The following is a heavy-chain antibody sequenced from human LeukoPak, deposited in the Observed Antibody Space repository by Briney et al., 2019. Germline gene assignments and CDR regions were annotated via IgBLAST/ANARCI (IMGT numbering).Heavy chain of an antibody. CDR1: GGSFSGYY. CDR2: INHSGST. J-gene: IGHJ5*02. Sequence: SETLSLTCAVYGGSFSGYYWSWIRQPPGKGLEWIGEINHSGSTNYNPSLKSRVTISVDTSKNQFSLKLSSVTAADTAVYYCARRWIVVPNWFDPWGQGTLVTVSS. CDR3: ARRWIVVPNWFDP. V-gene: IGHV4-34*01. D-gene: IGHD2-2*01.